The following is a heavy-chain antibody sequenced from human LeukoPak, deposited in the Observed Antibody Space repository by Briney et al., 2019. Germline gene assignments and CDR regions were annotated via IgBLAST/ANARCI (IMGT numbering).Heavy chain of an antibody. D-gene: IGHD2-2*01. CDR3: AREAQGYCSSTSCLRNAFDI. CDR1: GFTFSSYS. Sequence: PGGSLRLSCAASGFTFSSYSMNWSRQAPGRGLKWVSSFSISSSYIYYADSVKGRFTISRDNAKNSLYLQMNSLRAEDTAVYYCAREAQGYCSSTSCLRNAFDIWGQGTMVTVSS. CDR2: FSISSSYI. V-gene: IGHV3-21*01. J-gene: IGHJ3*02.